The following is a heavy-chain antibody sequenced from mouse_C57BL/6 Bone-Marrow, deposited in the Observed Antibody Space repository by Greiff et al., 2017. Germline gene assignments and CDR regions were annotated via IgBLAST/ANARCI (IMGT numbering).Heavy chain of an antibody. Sequence: VKVVESGAELARPGASVKLSCKASGYTFTSYGISWVKQRTGQGLEWIGEIYPRSGNTYYNEKFKGKATLTADKSSSTAYMELRSLTSEDSAVYFCAREGYYGSSDYWGQGTTLTVSS. CDR2: IYPRSGNT. D-gene: IGHD1-1*01. J-gene: IGHJ2*01. V-gene: IGHV1-81*01. CDR1: GYTFTSYG. CDR3: AREGYYGSSDY.